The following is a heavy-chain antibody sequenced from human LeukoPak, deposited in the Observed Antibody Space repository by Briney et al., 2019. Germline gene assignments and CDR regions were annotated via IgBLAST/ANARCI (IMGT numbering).Heavy chain of an antibody. CDR3: VSGGDSGY. CDR2: ITPAGSEK. CDR1: RFTFSTNW. Sequence: SGGSLRLSCAASRFTFSTNWMGWVRQVPGKGLEWVASITPAGSEKYYANSMKGRFTISRDNAKNSLFLQMNSLRADDTGVYFCVSGGDSGYWGQGTLVTVSS. J-gene: IGHJ4*02. V-gene: IGHV3-7*03. D-gene: IGHD2-21*02.